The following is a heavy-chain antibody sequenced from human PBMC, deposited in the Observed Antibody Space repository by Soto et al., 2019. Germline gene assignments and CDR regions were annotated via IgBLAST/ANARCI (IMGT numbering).Heavy chain of an antibody. CDR3: ARDRSGGKIFGVAECGMEV. Sequence: QVQLVESGGGVVQPGRSLRLSCAASGFTFSSYGMHWVRQAPGKGLAWVAVIWYDGSNKYYADSVTGQFTISRDNSKNTVCLQMTGLGADGKAGYYCARDRSGGKIFGVAECGMEVWVKGTTVTVSS. J-gene: IGHJ6*04. CDR1: GFTFSSYG. D-gene: IGHD3-3*01. CDR2: IWYDGSNK. V-gene: IGHV3-33*01.